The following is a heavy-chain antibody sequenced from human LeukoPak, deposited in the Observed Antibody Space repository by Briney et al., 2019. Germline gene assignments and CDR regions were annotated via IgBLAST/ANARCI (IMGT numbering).Heavy chain of an antibody. D-gene: IGHD2-15*01. CDR2: IYYSGST. CDR1: GGSISSYY. V-gene: IGHV4-59*01. CDR3: ARTPPYYYYYYMDV. Sequence: SETLSLTCTVSGGSISSYYWSWIRQPPGKGLEWIGYIYYSGSTNYNPSLKSRVTISVDTSKNQFSLKLSSVTAADTAVYYCARTPPYYYYYYMDVWGKGTTVTISS. J-gene: IGHJ6*03.